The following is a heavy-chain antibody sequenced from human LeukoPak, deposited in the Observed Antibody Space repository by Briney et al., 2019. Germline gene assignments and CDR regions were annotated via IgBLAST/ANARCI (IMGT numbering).Heavy chain of an antibody. V-gene: IGHV4-59*08. CDR2: IYYSGST. CDR3: ARHSSDYGGNFGY. Sequence: SETLSLTCTVSGGSIISYYWSWIRQPPGKGLEWIGYIYYSGSTKYNPSLKSRVSISVDTSKNQFSLKLSSVTAADTAVYYCARHSSDYGGNFGYWGQGTLVTVSS. J-gene: IGHJ4*02. D-gene: IGHD4-23*01. CDR1: GGSIISYY.